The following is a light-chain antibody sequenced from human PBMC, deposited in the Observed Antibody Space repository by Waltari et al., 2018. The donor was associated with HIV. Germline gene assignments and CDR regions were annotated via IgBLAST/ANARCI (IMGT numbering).Light chain of an antibody. V-gene: IGLV8-61*01. CDR3: VLYMGSGISV. CDR1: SGSVSTTYY. CDR2: HTN. Sequence: QTVVTQEPSFSVSPGGTVTLTCGLSSGSVSTTYYPSWYQHTPGQAPRTLIYHTNPRPSGVPDLFSGSILGNKAALHITGAQADDECDYYCVLYMGSGISVFGGGTKLTVL. J-gene: IGLJ2*01.